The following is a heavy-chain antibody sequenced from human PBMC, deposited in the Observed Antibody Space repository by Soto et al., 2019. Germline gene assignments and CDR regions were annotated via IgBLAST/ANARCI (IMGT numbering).Heavy chain of an antibody. V-gene: IGHV1-8*02. CDR3: ARGYDSRFPSSGFDP. D-gene: IGHD3-3*01. CDR2: MNPNSGNT. J-gene: IGHJ5*02. Sequence: GASVEVSCKASGYSFTNYGINWVRQATGQGLEWMGWMNPNSGNTGYAQKFQGRVTMTRNTSISTAYMELSSLRSEDTAVYYCARGYDSRFPSSGFDPWGQGTLVTVSS. CDR1: GYSFTNYG.